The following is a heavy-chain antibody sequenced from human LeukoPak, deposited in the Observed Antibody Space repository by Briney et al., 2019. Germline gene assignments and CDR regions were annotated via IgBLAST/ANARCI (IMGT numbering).Heavy chain of an antibody. V-gene: IGHV3-7*01. CDR2: ITPDGSDR. Sequence: AGGSLRLSCAASGFTFSSYWMSWVRQAPGKGLEWVANITPDGSDRYYVDSLKGRVTISRDNTKSSLYLQLSSLRAEDTAVYYCVPGGLAVSGIDYWGQGALVTVSS. J-gene: IGHJ4*02. CDR1: GFTFSSYW. D-gene: IGHD6-19*01. CDR3: VPGGLAVSGIDY.